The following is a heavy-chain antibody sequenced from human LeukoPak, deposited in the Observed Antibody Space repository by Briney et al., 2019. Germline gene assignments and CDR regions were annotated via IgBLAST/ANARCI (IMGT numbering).Heavy chain of an antibody. Sequence: SETLSLTCTVSGGSISSSSYYWGWIRQPPGKGLEWIGSIYYSGSTYYNPSLKSRVTISVDTSKNQFSLKLSSVTAADTAGYYCASVLEWLFGSGNAFDIWGQGTMVTVSS. CDR1: GGSISSSSYY. J-gene: IGHJ3*02. D-gene: IGHD3-3*01. CDR3: ASVLEWLFGSGNAFDI. CDR2: IYYSGST. V-gene: IGHV4-39*07.